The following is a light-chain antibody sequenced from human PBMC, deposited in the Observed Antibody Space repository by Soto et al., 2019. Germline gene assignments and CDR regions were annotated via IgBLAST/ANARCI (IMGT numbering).Light chain of an antibody. CDR3: QQYGSSPAVT. CDR2: DAS. CDR1: QSISSNY. J-gene: IGKJ4*01. V-gene: IGKV3-20*01. Sequence: EIVFTQSPGTLSFSPGETATLSCRSSQSISSNYLAWYQQKPGQAPRLLIYDASRRATGIPDRFSGSGSGTDFTLTISRLEPEDFAVYYCQQYGSSPAVTFGGGTKVDIK.